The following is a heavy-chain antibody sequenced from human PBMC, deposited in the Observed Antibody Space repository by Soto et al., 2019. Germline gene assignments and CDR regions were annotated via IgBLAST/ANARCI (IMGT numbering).Heavy chain of an antibody. CDR2: IYYSGST. CDR1: GGSISSSSYY. Sequence: SETLSLTCTVSGGSISSSSYYWGWIRQPPGKGLEWIGSIYYSGSTYYNPSLKSRVTISVDTSKNQFSLKLSSRTAADTAVYYCARRADYYDSSGPVDAFDIWGQGTMVTVSS. CDR3: ARRADYYDSSGPVDAFDI. V-gene: IGHV4-39*01. D-gene: IGHD3-22*01. J-gene: IGHJ3*02.